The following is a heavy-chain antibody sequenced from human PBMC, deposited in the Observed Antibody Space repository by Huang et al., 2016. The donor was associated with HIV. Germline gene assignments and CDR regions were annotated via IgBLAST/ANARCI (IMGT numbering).Heavy chain of an antibody. CDR3: ARDPKYHRIGYYRQRRGIDI. J-gene: IGHJ3*02. CDR2: ISASSGDT. CDR1: GYTFPSYG. Sequence: QIQLMQSGPELKQPGASVKVSCKASGYTFPSYGITWVRQAPGQGPEWMGWISASSGDTESAQKFQGRVTLTTDNSTNIAYMELRSLRSDDTAKYYCARDPKYHRIGYYRQRRGIDIWGQGTMVIVSS. V-gene: IGHV1-18*01. D-gene: IGHD3-22*01.